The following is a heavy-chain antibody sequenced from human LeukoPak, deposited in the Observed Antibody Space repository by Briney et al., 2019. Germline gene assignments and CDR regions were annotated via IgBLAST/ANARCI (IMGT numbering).Heavy chain of an antibody. V-gene: IGHV1-18*01. D-gene: IGHD6-13*01. CDR1: GGTFSSYA. CDR3: ARAPVAAAGTFDWYFDL. Sequence: ASVKVSCKASGGTFSSYAISWVRQAPGQGLEWMGWINAYNDNTNYAQKLQGRVTMTTDTSTSTAYMELRSLRSDDTAVYYCARAPVAAAGTFDWYFDLWGRGTLVTVSS. J-gene: IGHJ2*01. CDR2: INAYNDNT.